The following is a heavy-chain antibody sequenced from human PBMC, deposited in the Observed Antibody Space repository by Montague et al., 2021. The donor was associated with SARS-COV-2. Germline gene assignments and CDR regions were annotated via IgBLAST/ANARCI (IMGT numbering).Heavy chain of an antibody. CDR3: ARAIHNPELLWFGELLYINYFDV. CDR2: IYYNGST. J-gene: IGHJ4*02. CDR1: GGSISSYY. D-gene: IGHD3-10*01. Sequence: SETLSLTCTVSGGSISSYYWSWIRQPPGKGLEWIGYIYYNGSTNYNPSLKSRVTISVDTSKNQFSLKLSSVTAADTAVYYCARAIHNPELLWFGELLYINYFDVWGQGTLVTVSS. V-gene: IGHV4-59*01.